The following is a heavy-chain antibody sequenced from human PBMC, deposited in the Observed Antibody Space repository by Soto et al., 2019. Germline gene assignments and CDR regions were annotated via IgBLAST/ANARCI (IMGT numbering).Heavy chain of an antibody. J-gene: IGHJ6*02. Sequence: SLRLSCAASGFTFSSYGMHWVRQAPGKGLEWVAVISYDGSNKYYADSVKGRFTISRDNSKNTLYLQMNSLRAEDTAVYYWAKNADFWSWRMDVWGQGNTVIVYS. CDR1: GFTFSSYG. CDR3: AKNADFWSWRMDV. CDR2: ISYDGSNK. V-gene: IGHV3-30*18. D-gene: IGHD3-3*01.